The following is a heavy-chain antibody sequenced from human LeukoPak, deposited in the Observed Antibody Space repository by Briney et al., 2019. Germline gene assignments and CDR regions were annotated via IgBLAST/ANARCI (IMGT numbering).Heavy chain of an antibody. CDR3: ARETDPAGYSSGWYC. J-gene: IGHJ4*02. D-gene: IGHD6-19*01. CDR2: MSPNSGDT. Sequence: ASVKVSCKASGYTFTSYDFNWVRQATGQQPEWMGWMSPNSGDTGYAQKFQDRVTMTRNTSISTAYMELSSLRSEDTAVYYCARETDPAGYSSGWYCWGQGTLVTVSS. V-gene: IGHV1-8*01. CDR1: GYTFTSYD.